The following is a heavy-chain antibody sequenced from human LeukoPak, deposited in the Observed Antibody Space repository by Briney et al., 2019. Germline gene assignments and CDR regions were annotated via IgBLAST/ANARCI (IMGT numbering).Heavy chain of an antibody. V-gene: IGHV4-59*01. D-gene: IGHD2-15*01. Sequence: SETLSLTCAVSGDSNNNYYWSWIRQPPGKGLEWIGYISYSGSLNYNPSLKSRVTISVDTSKNRFSLKLSSVTAADTAVYYCARRCRYCSAGFDPWGQGTLVTVSS. CDR3: ARRCRYCSAGFDP. CDR2: ISYSGSL. J-gene: IGHJ5*02. CDR1: GDSNNNYY.